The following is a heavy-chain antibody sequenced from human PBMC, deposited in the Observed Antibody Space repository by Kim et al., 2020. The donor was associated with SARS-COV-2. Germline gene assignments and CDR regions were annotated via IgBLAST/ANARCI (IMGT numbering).Heavy chain of an antibody. D-gene: IGHD5-12*01. V-gene: IGHV3-9*01. Sequence: GYAESVKGRFTNSRDNAKNSLYLQKNSLRAEDTALYYCARIEVATDNLDYWGQGTLVTVSS. J-gene: IGHJ4*02. CDR3: ARIEVATDNLDY.